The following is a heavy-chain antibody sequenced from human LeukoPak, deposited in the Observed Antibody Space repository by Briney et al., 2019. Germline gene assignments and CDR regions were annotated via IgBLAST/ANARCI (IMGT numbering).Heavy chain of an antibody. CDR1: GFTFRNYA. J-gene: IGHJ4*02. CDR3: AKDRFGDGYYLAN. D-gene: IGHD5-24*01. V-gene: IGHV3-23*01. CDR2: ITASGERT. Sequence: RGCLRLSCAASGFTFRNYALTWVRRAPGKGLEWVSTITASGERTYYADSVKGRFTISRDNFRDTLYLQMSSLRAEDTAVYYCAKDRFGDGYYLANWGQGNLV.